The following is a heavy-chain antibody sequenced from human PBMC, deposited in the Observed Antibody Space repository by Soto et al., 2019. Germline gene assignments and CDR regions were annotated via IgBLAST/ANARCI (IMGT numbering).Heavy chain of an antibody. V-gene: IGHV5-51*01. CDR1: GYSCTSYG. CDR3: ARTRYDSSAYYHFGVPPPHAFDI. D-gene: IGHD3-22*01. Sequence: GESLRISCKGAGYSCTSYGIGWVREMPGKGLEWMGIIYPGDSDTRYSPSFQGQVTISADKSISTAYLQWSSLKASDTAMYYCARTRYDSSAYYHFGVPPPHAFDIWGQGTMVTVSS. J-gene: IGHJ3*02. CDR2: IYPGDSDT.